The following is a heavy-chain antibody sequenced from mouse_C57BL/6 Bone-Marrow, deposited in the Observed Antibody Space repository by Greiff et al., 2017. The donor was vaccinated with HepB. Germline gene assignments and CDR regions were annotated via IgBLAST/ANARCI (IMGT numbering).Heavy chain of an antibody. V-gene: IGHV1-61*01. D-gene: IGHD1-1*01. J-gene: IGHJ3*01. CDR1: GYTFTSYW. CDR2: IYPSDSET. Sequence: VQLQQPGAELVRPGSSVKLSCKASGYTFTSYWMDWVKQRPGQGLEWIGNIYPSDSETHYNQKFKDKATLTVDKSSSTAYMQLSSLTSEDSAVYYWARRGSSYRAWFAYWGQGTLVTVSA. CDR3: ARRGSSYRAWFAY.